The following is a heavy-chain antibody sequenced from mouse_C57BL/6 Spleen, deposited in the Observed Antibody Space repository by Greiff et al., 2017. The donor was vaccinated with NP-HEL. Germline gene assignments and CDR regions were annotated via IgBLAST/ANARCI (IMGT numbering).Heavy chain of an antibody. CDR1: GFSLTSYG. J-gene: IGHJ4*01. V-gene: IGHV2-2*01. CDR2: IWSGGST. CDR3: ARVYAFMDY. D-gene: IGHD1-1*01. Sequence: VQLQQSGPGLVQPSQSLSITCTVSGFSLTSYGVHWVRQSPGKGLEWLGVIWSGGSTDYNAAFISRLSISKDNSKSQVFFKMNSLQADDTAIYYCARVYAFMDYGSQGTSVTVSS.